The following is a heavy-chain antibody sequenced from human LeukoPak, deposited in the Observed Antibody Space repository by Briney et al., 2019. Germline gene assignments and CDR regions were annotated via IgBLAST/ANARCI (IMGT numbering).Heavy chain of an antibody. V-gene: IGHV3-74*01. Sequence: GGSLRLSCAASGFTFSSYWMHWVRQAPGKGLVWVSRINSDGSSTSYADSVKGRFTISRDNAKNTLHLQMNSLRAEDTAVYYCARDEAMVRGPYWEYYYYGMDVWGKGTTVTVSS. D-gene: IGHD3-10*01. CDR1: GFTFSSYW. J-gene: IGHJ6*04. CDR3: ARDEAMVRGPYWEYYYYGMDV. CDR2: INSDGSST.